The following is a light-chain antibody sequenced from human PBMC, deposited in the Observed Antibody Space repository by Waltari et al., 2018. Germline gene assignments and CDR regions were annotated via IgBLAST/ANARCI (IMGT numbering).Light chain of an antibody. CDR1: SLRTSY. J-gene: IGLJ3*02. CDR3: SSRNGRANQVV. V-gene: IGLV3-19*01. CDR2: GKD. Sequence: SSELTQDPAVSVALGQTVRITCHGDSLRTSYASWFQLKPGKAPVLVIYGKDKRPSGIPDRISGYSSGATSSLTITGAQAEDEADYYCSSRNGRANQVVFAGGTKVTVL.